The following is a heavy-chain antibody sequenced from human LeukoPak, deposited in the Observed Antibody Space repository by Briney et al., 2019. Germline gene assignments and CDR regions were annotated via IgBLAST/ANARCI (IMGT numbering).Heavy chain of an antibody. CDR3: ARLSSGWTLDY. V-gene: IGHV4-30-2*01. CDR1: GGSISSGGYY. CDR2: IYHSGST. Sequence: SETLSLTCTVSGGSISSGGYYWSWIRQPPGKGLEWIGYIYHSGSTYYNPSLKSRVTISVDRSKNQFSLKLSSVTAADTAVYYCARLSSGWTLDYWGQGTLVTVSS. D-gene: IGHD6-19*01. J-gene: IGHJ4*02.